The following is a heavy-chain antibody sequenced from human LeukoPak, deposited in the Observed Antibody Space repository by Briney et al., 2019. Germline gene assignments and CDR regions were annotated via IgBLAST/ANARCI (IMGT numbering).Heavy chain of an antibody. J-gene: IGHJ3*02. Sequence: ASVKVSCKASGYTFTGYYVHWVRQAPGQGLEWMGWISAYNGNTNYAQKLQGRVTMTADTSTSTAYMELRSLRSDDTAVYYCARDHIAVAGNAAFDIWGQGTMVTVSS. CDR3: ARDHIAVAGNAAFDI. D-gene: IGHD6-19*01. V-gene: IGHV1-18*04. CDR1: GYTFTGYY. CDR2: ISAYNGNT.